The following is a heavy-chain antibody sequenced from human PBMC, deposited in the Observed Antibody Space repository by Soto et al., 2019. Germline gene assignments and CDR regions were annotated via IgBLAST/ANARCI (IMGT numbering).Heavy chain of an antibody. Sequence: TLFVNFAVSGDLITGAAYSWSSIRLPPGKGLEWIGGYLYHSDAAYYSPALKGRVTISIDIPNKRLSMKLTSVTAADTAIYYCAREGAWRGLDVWGQGTTVTVSS. CDR1: GDLITGAAYS. CDR3: AREGAWRGLDV. CDR2: LYHSDAA. V-gene: IGHV4-30-2*01. D-gene: IGHD1-26*01. J-gene: IGHJ6*02.